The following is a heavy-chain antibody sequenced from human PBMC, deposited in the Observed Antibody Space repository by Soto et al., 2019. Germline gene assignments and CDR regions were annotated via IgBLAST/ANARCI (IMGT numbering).Heavy chain of an antibody. Sequence: PSETLSLTCSVSGRSMSSNYWSWIRQSPDKGLEWLGYVFYGGTDYNPSLEGRVSMSVETPKSQFSLKLTSVTAADIAVYYCASYRGAFYFDSWGQGIQVTVSS. D-gene: IGHD4-4*01. CDR2: VFYGGT. J-gene: IGHJ4*02. CDR1: GRSMSSNY. CDR3: ASYRGAFYFDS. V-gene: IGHV4-59*01.